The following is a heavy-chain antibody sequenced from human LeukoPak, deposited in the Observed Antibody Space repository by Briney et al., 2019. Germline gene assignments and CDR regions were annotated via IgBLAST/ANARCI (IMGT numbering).Heavy chain of an antibody. D-gene: IGHD2-21*01. J-gene: IGHJ4*02. CDR1: GESISGFY. CDR3: ARGVVIAPQTFDY. Sequence: SETLSLTCTVSGESISGFYWTWIRQPPGTGLEWIGYIYYSGSTNYNPSLKSRVTISVDTSKNQFSLKLSSVTTADTAVYYCARGVVIAPQTFDYWGQGTLVTVSS. V-gene: IGHV4-59*01. CDR2: IYYSGST.